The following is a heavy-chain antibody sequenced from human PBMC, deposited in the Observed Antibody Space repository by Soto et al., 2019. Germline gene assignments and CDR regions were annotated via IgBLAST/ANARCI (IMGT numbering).Heavy chain of an antibody. CDR1: GGSISSGGYY. J-gene: IGHJ4*02. Sequence: SENLSLTCTVSGGSISSGGYYWSWIRQHPGKGLEWIGYIYYSGSTYYNPSLKSRVTISADTSKNQFSLKLSSLRSEDTAVYYCAREGNYYDSSGYYFYWGQGTLVTVSS. CDR2: IYYSGST. CDR3: AREGNYYDSSGYYFY. D-gene: IGHD3-22*01. V-gene: IGHV4-31*03.